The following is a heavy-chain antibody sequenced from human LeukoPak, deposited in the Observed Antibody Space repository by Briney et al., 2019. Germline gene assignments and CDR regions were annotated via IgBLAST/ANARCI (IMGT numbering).Heavy chain of an antibody. V-gene: IGHV3-21*04. CDR1: GFTFSNYA. CDR2: ITAGGSFK. J-gene: IGHJ4*02. CDR3: AKDGGQGADY. Sequence: PGGSLRLSCAASGFTFSNYAMNWVRQAPGKGLDWVSSITAGGSFKYYADSVEGRFTISRDNAKNSLYLQMNSLRAEDMAVYYCAKDGGQGADYWGQGTLVTVSS. D-gene: IGHD3-16*01.